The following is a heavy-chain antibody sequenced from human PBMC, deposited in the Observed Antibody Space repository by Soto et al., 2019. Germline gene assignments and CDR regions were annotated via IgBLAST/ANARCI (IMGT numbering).Heavy chain of an antibody. D-gene: IGHD3-9*01. CDR2: INAGNGNT. CDR1: GYTFTSYA. J-gene: IGHJ4*02. V-gene: IGHV1-3*01. Sequence: ASVKVSCKASGYTFTSYAMHWVRQAPGQRLEWMGWINAGNGNTKYSQKFQGRVTITRDTSASTAYMELSSLRSEDTAVYYCARNLMDYDILTGYYMGYYFDYWGQGTLITVSS. CDR3: ARNLMDYDILTGYYMGYYFDY.